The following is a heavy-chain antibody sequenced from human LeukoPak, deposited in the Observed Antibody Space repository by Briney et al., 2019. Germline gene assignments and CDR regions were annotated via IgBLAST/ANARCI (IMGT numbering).Heavy chain of an antibody. J-gene: IGHJ6*03. CDR3: ARDGAEVRGVIRRYYYMDV. Sequence: SETLSLTCTVSSGSISSSNYYWSWIRQPAGKGLEWIGRIYTSGSTNYNPSLKSRVTMSVDTSKNQFSLKLSSVTAADTAVYYCARDGAEVRGVIRRYYYMDVWGKGTTVTISS. CDR2: IYTSGST. CDR1: SGSISSSNYY. V-gene: IGHV4-61*02. D-gene: IGHD3-10*01.